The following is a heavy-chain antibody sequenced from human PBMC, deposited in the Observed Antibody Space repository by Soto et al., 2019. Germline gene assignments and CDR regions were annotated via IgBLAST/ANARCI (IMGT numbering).Heavy chain of an antibody. CDR2: ISGSGDNT. Sequence: GGSLRLSCEASKLTYSDYAMTWVRQAPGKGLEWVASISGSGDNTYYADSVKGRSTISRDNSKNMFYLQMNNLRAEDTAIYYCGKDPNGDFVGAFDFXGQGTMVTVSS. D-gene: IGHD4-17*01. CDR3: GKDPNGDFVGAFDF. J-gene: IGHJ3*01. CDR1: KLTYSDYA. V-gene: IGHV3-23*01.